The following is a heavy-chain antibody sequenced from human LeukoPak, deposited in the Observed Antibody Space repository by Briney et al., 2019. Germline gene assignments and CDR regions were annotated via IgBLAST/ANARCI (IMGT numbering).Heavy chain of an antibody. Sequence: PGGSLRLSCAASGFTFSSYSMNWVRQAPGKGLEWVSSISSSSSYIYYADSVKGRFTISRDNAKNSLYLQMNSLRAEDTAVYYCARRFLEWLLPDYWGQGTQVTVSS. D-gene: IGHD3-3*01. V-gene: IGHV3-21*01. CDR2: ISSSSSYI. CDR1: GFTFSSYS. CDR3: ARRFLEWLLPDY. J-gene: IGHJ4*02.